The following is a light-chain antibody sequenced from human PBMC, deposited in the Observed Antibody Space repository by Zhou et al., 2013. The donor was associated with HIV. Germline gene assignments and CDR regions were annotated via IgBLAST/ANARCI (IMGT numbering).Light chain of an antibody. CDR1: QSITNN. CDR3: QQYNDWPRT. J-gene: IGKJ1*01. CDR2: GAS. V-gene: IGKV3-15*01. Sequence: EIVMTQSPATLSVSPGERAILSCRASQSITNNLGWYQQKTGQTPRLLIYGASNRSSGVPARFSGSGSGTEFTLTINSIQSEDLGTFYXQQYNDWPRTFGQGTKVEIK.